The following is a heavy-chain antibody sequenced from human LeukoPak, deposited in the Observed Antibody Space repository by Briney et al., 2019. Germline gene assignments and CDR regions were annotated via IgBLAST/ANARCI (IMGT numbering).Heavy chain of an antibody. D-gene: IGHD2-2*02. CDR1: DGSINSYY. CDR3: ARGPVVVVPAAIPGSGFWFDP. V-gene: IGHV4-34*01. CDR2: INHSGST. J-gene: IGHJ5*02. Sequence: PSETLSLTCSVSDGSINSYYWSWIRQPPGKGLEWIGEINHSGSTNYNPSLKSRVTISVDTSKNQFSLKLSSVTAADTAVYYCARGPVVVVPAAIPGSGFWFDPWGQGTLVTVSS.